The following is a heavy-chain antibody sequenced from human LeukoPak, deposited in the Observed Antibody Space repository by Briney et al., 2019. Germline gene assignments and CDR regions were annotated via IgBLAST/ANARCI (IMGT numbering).Heavy chain of an antibody. J-gene: IGHJ2*01. Sequence: SETLSLTCTVSGGSISSGDYYWRWIRQPPGKGLEWIGYIYYSGSTYYNPSLKSRVTISVDTSKNQFSLKLSSVTAADTAVYYCARTYGDYLPLGYFDLWGRGTLVTVSS. CDR3: ARTYGDYLPLGYFDL. CDR2: IYYSGST. CDR1: GGSISSGDYY. V-gene: IGHV4-30-4*08. D-gene: IGHD4-17*01.